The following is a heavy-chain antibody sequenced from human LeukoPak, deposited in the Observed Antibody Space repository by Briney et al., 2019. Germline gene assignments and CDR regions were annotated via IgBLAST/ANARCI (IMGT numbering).Heavy chain of an antibody. CDR2: IYYSGST. CDR1: GGSISSGGYH. Sequence: PSETLSLTCTVSGGSISSGGYHWSWIRQHPGKGLEWIGYIYYSGSTYYNPSLKSRVTISVDTSKNQFSLKLSSVTAADTAVYYCARNGQQWLVPFDYWGQGTLVTVSS. CDR3: ARNGQQWLVPFDY. D-gene: IGHD6-19*01. J-gene: IGHJ4*02. V-gene: IGHV4-31*03.